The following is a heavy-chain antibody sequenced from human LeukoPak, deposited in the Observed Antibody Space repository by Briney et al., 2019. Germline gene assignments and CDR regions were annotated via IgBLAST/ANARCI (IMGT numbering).Heavy chain of an antibody. V-gene: IGHV3-7*01. D-gene: IGHD4-17*01. CDR1: GFTFSSYW. CDR3: AKVTTRRLVSYFDY. J-gene: IGHJ4*02. Sequence: GGSLRLSCAASGFTFSSYWMSWVRQAPGKGLEWVANIKQDGSEKYYVDSVKGRFTISRDNAKNTLYLQMNSLRDEDTAVYYCAKVTTRRLVSYFDYWGQGTLVTVSS. CDR2: IKQDGSEK.